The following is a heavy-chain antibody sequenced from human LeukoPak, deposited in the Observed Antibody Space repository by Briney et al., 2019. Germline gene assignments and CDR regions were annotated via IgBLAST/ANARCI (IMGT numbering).Heavy chain of an antibody. V-gene: IGHV3-30*04. CDR1: GFTFSSYA. Sequence: PGGSLRLSCAASGFTFSSYAMHWVRQAPGKGLEWVAVISYDGSNKYYADSVKGRFTISRDNSKNTLYLQMNSLRAEDTAVYYCARYRGSYKYFDYWGQGTLVTVSS. D-gene: IGHD1-26*01. J-gene: IGHJ4*02. CDR2: ISYDGSNK. CDR3: ARYRGSYKYFDY.